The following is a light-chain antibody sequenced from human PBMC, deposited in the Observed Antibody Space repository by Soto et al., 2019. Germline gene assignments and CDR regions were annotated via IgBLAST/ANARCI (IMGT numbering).Light chain of an antibody. J-gene: IGKJ1*01. Sequence: IPMSQSLSSMATSVGHRVPITCRASQSISSYLDWYQQKPGKAPKLLIYAASSLQSGVPSRFSGSGSGTDFTLTISSLQPEDFATYYCQQSYSTPRTFGHGTKVDIK. CDR2: AAS. CDR3: QQSYSTPRT. CDR1: QSISSY. V-gene: IGKV1-39*01.